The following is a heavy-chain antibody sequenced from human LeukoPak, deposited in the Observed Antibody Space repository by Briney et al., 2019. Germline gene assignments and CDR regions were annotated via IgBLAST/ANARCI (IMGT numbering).Heavy chain of an antibody. D-gene: IGHD1-26*01. Sequence: SETLSLTXTVSGDSIGSGSYYWSWIGQPAGKGLEWIGRLHSSGTTNYNPSLKSRVSMSVDTSKNQFSLMLSSVTAADTAVYYCARVKWELLAGPFEYWGQGTLVTVSS. CDR3: ARVKWELLAGPFEY. CDR2: LHSSGTT. CDR1: GDSIGSGSYY. J-gene: IGHJ4*02. V-gene: IGHV4-61*02.